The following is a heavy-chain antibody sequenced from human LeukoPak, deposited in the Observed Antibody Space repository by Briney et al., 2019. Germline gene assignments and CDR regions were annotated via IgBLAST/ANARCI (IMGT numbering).Heavy chain of an antibody. CDR3: ARVVAARGGFLRYYFDY. D-gene: IGHD6-6*01. CDR1: GYTFTSYD. Sequence: ASVKVSCTASGYTFTSYDINWVRQATGQGLEWMGWMNPNSGNTGYAQKFQGRVTMTRNTSISTAYMELSSLRSEDTAVYYCARVVAARGGFLRYYFDYWGQGTLVTVSS. V-gene: IGHV1-8*01. CDR2: MNPNSGNT. J-gene: IGHJ4*02.